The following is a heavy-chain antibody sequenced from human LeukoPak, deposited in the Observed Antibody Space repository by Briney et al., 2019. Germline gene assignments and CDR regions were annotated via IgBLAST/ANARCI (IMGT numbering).Heavy chain of an antibody. CDR2: IYTSGST. J-gene: IGHJ4*02. CDR1: GGSISSHY. Sequence: SETLSLTCTVSGGSISSHYWSWIRQPAGKGLEWIGRIYTSGSTNYNPSLKSRVTMSVDTSKNQFSLKLSSVTAADTAVYYCAREGGGYNNYSPFDYWGQGTLVTVSS. D-gene: IGHD4-11*01. CDR3: AREGGGYNNYSPFDY. V-gene: IGHV4-4*07.